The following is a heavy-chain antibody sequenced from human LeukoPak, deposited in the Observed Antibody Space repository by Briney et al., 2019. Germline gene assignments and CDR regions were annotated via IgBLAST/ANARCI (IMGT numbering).Heavy chain of an antibody. Sequence: SETLSLICTVSGGSISNYYWTWIRQPAGKGLEWIGRIYDNGDTNYNPSLKSRVSMSVDTSKNQFSLRLTSVTAADTAVYFCARATLDMFLNEAYHFDFWGQGTLVTVSS. V-gene: IGHV4-4*07. D-gene: IGHD2/OR15-2a*01. CDR2: IYDNGDT. J-gene: IGHJ4*02. CDR1: GGSISNYY. CDR3: ARATLDMFLNEAYHFDF.